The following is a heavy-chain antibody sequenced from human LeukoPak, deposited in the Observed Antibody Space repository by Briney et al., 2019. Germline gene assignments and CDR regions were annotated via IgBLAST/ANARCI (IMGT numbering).Heavy chain of an antibody. V-gene: IGHV3-23*01. CDR3: AKDSSSIRGYSYGYRDY. CDR2: ISGSGGST. CDR1: GLTFSSYA. J-gene: IGHJ4*02. Sequence: GGSLRLSCAASGLTFSSYAMSWVRQAPGKGLEWVSAISGSGGSTYYADSVKGRFTISRDNSKDTLYLQMNSLRAEDTAVYYCAKDSSSIRGYSYGYRDYWGQGTLVTVSS. D-gene: IGHD5-18*01.